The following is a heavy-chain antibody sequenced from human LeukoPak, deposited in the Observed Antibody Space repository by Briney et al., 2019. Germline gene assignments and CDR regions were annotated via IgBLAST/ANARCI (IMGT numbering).Heavy chain of an antibody. CDR3: AKLLTMVRAIDY. D-gene: IGHD3-10*01. J-gene: IGHJ4*02. V-gene: IGHV3-23*01. Sequence: GGSLRLSCAASGFTFSSYSMNWVRQAPGKGLEWVSAISGSGGSTYYADSVKGRFTISRDNSKNTLYLQMNSLRAEDTAVYYCAKLLTMVRAIDYWGQGTLVTVSS. CDR2: ISGSGGST. CDR1: GFTFSSYS.